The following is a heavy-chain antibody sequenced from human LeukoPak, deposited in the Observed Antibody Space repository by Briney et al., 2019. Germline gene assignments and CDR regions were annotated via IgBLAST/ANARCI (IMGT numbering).Heavy chain of an antibody. CDR2: IPNRGRT. V-gene: IGHV4-59*08. CDR3: ARHGTISSESYFDY. Sequence: PSETLCLTCGVSGVSVSSYSLSWVRECPGKGLECIWYIPNRGRTNYNPSLKSRVTGFVDTSKNQVSLRLSSVTAADTAVYYCARHGTISSESYFDYWGQGALVTVSS. J-gene: IGHJ4*02. D-gene: IGHD1-14*01. CDR1: GVSVSSYS.